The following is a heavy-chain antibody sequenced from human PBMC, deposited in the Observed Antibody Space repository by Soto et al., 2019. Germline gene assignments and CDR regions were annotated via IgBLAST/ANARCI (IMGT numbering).Heavy chain of an antibody. D-gene: IGHD6-13*01. CDR1: GYSFTSYW. V-gene: IGHV5-51*01. CDR2: IYPGDSDT. CDR3: ARLPIAAAGTYYFDY. J-gene: IGHJ4*02. Sequence: GESLKISCKGSGYSFTSYWIGWVRQMPGKGLEWMGIIYPGDSDTRYSPSFQGQVTISADKSISTAYLQWSSLKASDTAMYYCARLPIAAAGTYYFDYWGQGTLVTVSS.